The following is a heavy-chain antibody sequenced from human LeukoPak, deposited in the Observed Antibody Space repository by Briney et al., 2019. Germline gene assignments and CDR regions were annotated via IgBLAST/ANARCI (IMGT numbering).Heavy chain of an antibody. CDR3: ARDINSRYFDY. V-gene: IGHV3-33*01. J-gene: IGHJ4*02. Sequence: GGSLRLSCAASGFTFSNYGMHWVRQAPGKGLEWGTVIWYDENNKYYADSVKGRFTISRDNSKNTLYLQMNSLRAEDTALYYCARDINSRYFDYWGQGTLVTVSS. D-gene: IGHD4-23*01. CDR1: GFTFSNYG. CDR2: IWYDENNK.